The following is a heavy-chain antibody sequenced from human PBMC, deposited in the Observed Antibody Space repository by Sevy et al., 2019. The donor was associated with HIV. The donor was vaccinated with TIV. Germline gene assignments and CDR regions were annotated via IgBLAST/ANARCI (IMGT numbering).Heavy chain of an antibody. CDR2: IRSKAYGGTT. V-gene: IGHV3-49*03. CDR3: TRVPQRKLLWFGESDDY. CDR1: GFTFGDYA. J-gene: IGHJ4*02. Sequence: GALRLSCTASGFTFGDYAMSWFRQAPGKGLEWVGFIRSKAYGGTTEYAASVKGRFTISRDDSKSIAYLQMNSLKTEDTAVYYCTRVPQRKLLWFGESDDYWGQGTLVTVSS. D-gene: IGHD3-10*01.